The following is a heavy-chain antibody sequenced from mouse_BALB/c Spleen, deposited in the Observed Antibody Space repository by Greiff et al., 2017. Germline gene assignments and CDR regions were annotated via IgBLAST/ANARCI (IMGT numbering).Heavy chain of an antibody. CDR2: ISNGGGST. CDR3: ARLIDHDYDDSIDY. CDR1: GFTFSSYT. Sequence: EVMLVESGGGLVQPGGSLKLSCAASGFTFSSYTMSWVRQTPEKRLEWVAYISNGGGSTYSPDTVNGRFTISRDNAKHTLYLQMSSLKSEDTAMYDCARLIDHDYDDSIDYWGEGTSVTVSS. J-gene: IGHJ4*01. V-gene: IGHV5-12-2*01. D-gene: IGHD2-4*01.